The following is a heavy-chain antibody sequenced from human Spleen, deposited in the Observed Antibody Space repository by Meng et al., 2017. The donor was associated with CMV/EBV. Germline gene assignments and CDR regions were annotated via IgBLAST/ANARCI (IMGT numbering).Heavy chain of an antibody. Sequence: GESLKISCAASGFTFGSYSMNWVRQAPGKGLEWVSSISSSSSYIYYADSVKGRFTISRDNAKNSLYLQMNSLRAEDTAVYYCARDGWDQAYYYYYYGMDVWGQGTTVTVSS. CDR3: ARDGWDQAYYYYYYGMDV. V-gene: IGHV3-21*01. CDR1: GFTFGSYS. CDR2: ISSSSSYI. D-gene: IGHD1-26*01. J-gene: IGHJ6*02.